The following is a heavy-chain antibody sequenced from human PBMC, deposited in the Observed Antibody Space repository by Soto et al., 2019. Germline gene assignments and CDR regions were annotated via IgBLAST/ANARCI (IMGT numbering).Heavy chain of an antibody. J-gene: IGHJ4*02. CDR2: ISLYHHST. D-gene: IGHD2-21*02. V-gene: IGHV1-46*01. CDR1: GYPFTDYF. CDR3: AREWYSCGGDCPYYMDY. Sequence: ASVKVSCKTSGYPFTDYFIHWVRQAPGQGLEWMGIISLYHHSTSYAQKFQGRLTVTADTSTTTVYMDLSSLTSEDSAVYWCAREWYSCGGDCPYYMDYWGRGTLVTVSS.